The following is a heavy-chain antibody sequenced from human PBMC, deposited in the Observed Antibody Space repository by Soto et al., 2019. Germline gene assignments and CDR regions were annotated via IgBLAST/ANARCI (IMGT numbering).Heavy chain of an antibody. Sequence: QVQLVQSGAEVKKPGASVKVSCKASGYTFTSYAMHWVRQAPGQRLEWMGWINAGNGNTKYSQKFQGRVTITRDTSASTAYMELSSLRSEDTTVYYCASGYDFWSGGAYMDVWGKGTTVTVSS. CDR1: GYTFTSYA. V-gene: IGHV1-3*01. J-gene: IGHJ6*03. D-gene: IGHD3-3*01. CDR3: ASGYDFWSGGAYMDV. CDR2: INAGNGNT.